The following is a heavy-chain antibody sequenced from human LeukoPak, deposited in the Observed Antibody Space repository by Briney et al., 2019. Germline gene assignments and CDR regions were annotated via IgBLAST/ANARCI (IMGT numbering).Heavy chain of an antibody. CDR3: AGNWNDVDY. J-gene: IGHJ4*02. CDR2: ISSDGTSR. CDR1: GFAFSTYP. V-gene: IGHV3-30*04. D-gene: IGHD1-20*01. Sequence: GGSLRLSCAASGFAFSTYPTHWVRQAPGKGLEWVAIISSDGTSRYYADAVKGRFTFSRDNSRNTLYLQMNSLRDEDTALYYCAGNWNDVDYWGQGTLVTVSP.